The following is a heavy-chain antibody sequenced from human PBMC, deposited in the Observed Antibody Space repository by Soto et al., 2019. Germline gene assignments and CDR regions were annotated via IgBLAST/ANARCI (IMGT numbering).Heavy chain of an antibody. Sequence: QVQLVQSGGEVKKPGASVKVSCKTSGYTFTSYGVIWVRQAPGQGLEWMGWIRGYDGDTKYAQKFQGRVTMTTDTSTTTAYMELRSLRSDDTAMYYWARYYDVWTTYYPLDSWGQGTLVTVSS. CDR3: ARYYDVWTTYYPLDS. J-gene: IGHJ4*02. CDR1: GYTFTSYG. D-gene: IGHD3-3*01. V-gene: IGHV1-18*01. CDR2: IRGYDGDT.